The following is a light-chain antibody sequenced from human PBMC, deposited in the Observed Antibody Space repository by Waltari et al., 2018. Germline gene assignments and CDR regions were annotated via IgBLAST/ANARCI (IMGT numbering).Light chain of an antibody. Sequence: NFMLTQSHSVSASPGTTITISSTRTRGRVAGNSLQWYQQRPGSAPTPVIYEHNQRPSGVPDRFSGSIDRSSNSASLTISGLKTEDEADYYCQSYDNNIWLFGGGTKLTVL. CDR3: QSYDNNIWL. J-gene: IGLJ3*02. V-gene: IGLV6-57*03. CDR2: EHN. CDR1: RGRVAGNS.